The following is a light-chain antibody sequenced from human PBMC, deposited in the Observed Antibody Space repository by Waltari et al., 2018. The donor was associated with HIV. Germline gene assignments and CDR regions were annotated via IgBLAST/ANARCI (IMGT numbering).Light chain of an antibody. CDR1: QSVSSSY. J-gene: IGKJ4*01. Sequence: EVVLTQSPGTLSLSPGERATLSCRDSQSVSSSYLAWYQQKPSQAPRILIYGASSRATGVPDRFSGSGSGTDFTLTISRLEPEDFAVYYCQQYGSSPLTFGGGTKVEIK. CDR3: QQYGSSPLT. V-gene: IGKV3-20*01. CDR2: GAS.